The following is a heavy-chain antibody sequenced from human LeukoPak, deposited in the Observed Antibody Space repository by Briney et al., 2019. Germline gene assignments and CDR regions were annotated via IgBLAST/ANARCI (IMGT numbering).Heavy chain of an antibody. Sequence: SVKVSCKASGGTFSSYAISWVRQAPGQGLEWMGGIIPIFGTANYAQKFQGRVTMTRDTSISTAYMELSRLRSDDTAVYYCARPSTGYDSSGSYDYWGQGTLVTVSS. CDR1: GGTFSSYA. CDR2: IIPIFGTA. J-gene: IGHJ4*02. V-gene: IGHV1-69*05. D-gene: IGHD3-22*01. CDR3: ARPSTGYDSSGSYDY.